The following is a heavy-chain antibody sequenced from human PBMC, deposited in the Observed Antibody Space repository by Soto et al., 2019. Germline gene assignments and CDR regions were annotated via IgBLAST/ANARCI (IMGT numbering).Heavy chain of an antibody. CDR1: GYSFTSYW. Sequence: GSLKISCKGSGYSFTSYWIGWVRQMPGKGLEWMGIIYPGDSDTRYSPSFQGQVTISADKSISTAYLQWSSLKASDTAMYYCATRTPSSSQEIYYYGMDVWGQGTTVTVSS. CDR3: ATRTPSSSQEIYYYGMDV. CDR2: IYPGDSDT. J-gene: IGHJ6*02. D-gene: IGHD6-13*01. V-gene: IGHV5-51*01.